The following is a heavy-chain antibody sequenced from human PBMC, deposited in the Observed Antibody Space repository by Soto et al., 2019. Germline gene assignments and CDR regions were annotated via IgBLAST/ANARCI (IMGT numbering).Heavy chain of an antibody. J-gene: IGHJ6*02. Sequence: SETLSLTCTVSGDSVSNYYWSWIRQPAGRGLEWIGRVYSSGATNYNPSLNGRVTMSVDTSRNQFSLRLSSVAAADTAIYYCTKGPNWNYYYYGVDVWGQGTAVTVSS. CDR3: TKGPNWNYYYYGVDV. V-gene: IGHV4-4*07. CDR1: GDSVSNYY. D-gene: IGHD1-20*01. CDR2: VYSSGAT.